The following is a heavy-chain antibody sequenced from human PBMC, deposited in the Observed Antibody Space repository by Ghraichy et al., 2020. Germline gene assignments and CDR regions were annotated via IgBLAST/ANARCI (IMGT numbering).Heavy chain of an antibody. V-gene: IGHV4-39*01. CDR3: ARPARRGSGWYEHIDY. J-gene: IGHJ4*02. Sequence: SETLSLTCTVSGGSISSTTSYWGWIRQTPGRGLEWIGGIYSAGRAYYNPSLENRVTISVDTSKNQFSLEVRSVTAADTAVYYCARPARRGSGWYEHIDYWGQGTLVTVSS. CDR2: IYSAGRA. CDR1: GGSISSTTSY. D-gene: IGHD6-19*01.